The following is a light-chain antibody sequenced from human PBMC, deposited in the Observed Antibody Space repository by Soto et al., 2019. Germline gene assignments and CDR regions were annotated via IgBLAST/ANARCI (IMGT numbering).Light chain of an antibody. J-gene: IGLJ1*01. Sequence: QSVLTQPPSASGSPGQSVTISCTGTSSDVGGYNYVSWYQQHPGKAPKLMIYEVSKRPSGVPDRFSGSKSGNTASLTVSGLKAEDDADYYCSSYAGSPLLGNGTKLT. CDR1: SSDVGGYNY. V-gene: IGLV2-8*01. CDR2: EVS. CDR3: SSYAGSPL.